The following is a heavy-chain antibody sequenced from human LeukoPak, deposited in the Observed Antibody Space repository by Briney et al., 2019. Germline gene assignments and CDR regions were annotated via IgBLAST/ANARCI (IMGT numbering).Heavy chain of an antibody. V-gene: IGHV3-23*01. D-gene: IGHD3-10*01. J-gene: IGHJ4*02. CDR1: GFTFSSYA. CDR2: ISGSGGST. CDR3: AKDSSMVRGVITDFDY. Sequence: GGSLRLSCAASGFTFSSYAMSWVRQAPGKGLEWVSAISGSGGSTYYADSVKGRFTISRDNSKNTLYLQMNSLRAEDTAVYYWAKDSSMVRGVITDFDYWGQGTLVTVSS.